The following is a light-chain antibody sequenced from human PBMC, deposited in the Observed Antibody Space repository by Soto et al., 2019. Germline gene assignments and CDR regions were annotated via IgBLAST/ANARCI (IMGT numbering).Light chain of an antibody. CDR3: QQYNNWLPWT. CDR1: QSVSSN. Sequence: EIVMTQSPATLSVSPGERATLSCRTSQSVSSNLAWYQQKPGQAPRLLIYGASTRATGIPARFSGCGSGTEFTLTISNLQSEDFAVYYCQQYNNWLPWTFGQGTKVEI. V-gene: IGKV3-15*01. J-gene: IGKJ1*01. CDR2: GAS.